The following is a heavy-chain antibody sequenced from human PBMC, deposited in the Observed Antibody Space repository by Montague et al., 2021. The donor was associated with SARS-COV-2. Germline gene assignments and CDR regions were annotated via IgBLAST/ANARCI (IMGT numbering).Heavy chain of an antibody. D-gene: IGHD3-22*01. CDR1: GGSFSGHY. Sequence: ETLSLTYAVYGGSFSGHYWSWIRQPPGKGLEWIGEINNSGSTNYNPSLKSRVTISVDTSKNQFSLRLHSVTAADTAVYYCARGRIEVSMIVVVLTGASYYMDVWGKGTTVTVPS. V-gene: IGHV4-34*01. CDR2: INNSGST. J-gene: IGHJ6*03. CDR3: ARGRIEVSMIVVVLTGASYYMDV.